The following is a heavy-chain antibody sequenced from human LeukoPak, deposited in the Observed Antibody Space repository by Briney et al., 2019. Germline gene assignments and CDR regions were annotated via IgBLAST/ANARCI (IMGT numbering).Heavy chain of an antibody. CDR2: MNSNSGNT. CDR3: ARGFYCSSTSCYYWFDP. D-gene: IGHD2-2*01. CDR1: GYTFTSYD. V-gene: IGHV1-8*03. Sequence: GASVKVSCKASGYTFTSYDINWVRQATGQGLEWMGWMNSNSGNTGYAQKFQGRVTITRNTSMSTAYMELSSLRSEDTAVYYCARGFYCSSTSCYYWFDPWGQGTLVTVSS. J-gene: IGHJ5*02.